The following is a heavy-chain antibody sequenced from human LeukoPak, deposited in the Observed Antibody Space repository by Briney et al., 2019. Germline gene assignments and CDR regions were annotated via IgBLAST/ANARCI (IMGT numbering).Heavy chain of an antibody. CDR2: VKQDGSEK. CDR3: ARDRSGSYWPGLFDY. CDR1: GFTFSSYA. J-gene: IGHJ4*02. Sequence: PGGSLRLSCAASGFTFSSYAMSWVRQAPGKGLEWVANVKQDGSEKYYVDSVKGRFTISRDNAKNSLYLQMNSLRAEDTAVYYCARDRSGSYWPGLFDYWGQGTLVTVSS. V-gene: IGHV3-7*01. D-gene: IGHD1-26*01.